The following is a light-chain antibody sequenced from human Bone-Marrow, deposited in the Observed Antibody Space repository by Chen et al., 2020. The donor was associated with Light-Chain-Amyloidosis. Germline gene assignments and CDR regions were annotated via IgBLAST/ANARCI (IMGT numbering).Light chain of an antibody. Sequence: SYELTQPPSVPVSPGQTARITCSGDDLPTRYAYWYQHKPGQAPVLVIHRDTERPSGISERFSGSSSGTTATLTIGGVQAEDEADYHCQSADSSGTYEVIFGGGTKLTVL. CDR1: DLPTRY. CDR3: QSADSSGTYEVI. J-gene: IGLJ2*01. CDR2: RDT. V-gene: IGLV3-25*03.